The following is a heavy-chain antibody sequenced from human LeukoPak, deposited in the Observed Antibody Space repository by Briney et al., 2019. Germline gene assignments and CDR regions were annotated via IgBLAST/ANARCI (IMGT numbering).Heavy chain of an antibody. CDR2: ISAYNGNT. J-gene: IGHJ4*02. V-gene: IGHV1-18*01. Sequence: GASVKVSCKASGYTFTSYGISWVRQAPGQGLEWMGWISAYNGNTNYAQKLQGRVTTTTDTSTSTAYMELRSLRSDDTAVYYCARAGYYYGSGSYYYFDYWGQGTLVTVSS. CDR3: ARAGYYYGSGSYYYFDY. CDR1: GYTFTSYG. D-gene: IGHD3-10*01.